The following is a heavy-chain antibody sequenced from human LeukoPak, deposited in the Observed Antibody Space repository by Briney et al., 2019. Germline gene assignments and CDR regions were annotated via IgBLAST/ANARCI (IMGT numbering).Heavy chain of an antibody. V-gene: IGHV3-48*03. CDR1: GFTFSSYE. Sequence: QPGGSLRLSCAASGFTFSSYEMNWVRQAPGKGLEWVSYISSSGSTIYYADSVKGRFTISRDNAKNSLYLQMNSLRAEDTAVYYCARAQTWITPFDYWGQGTLVTVSS. CDR2: ISSSGSTI. J-gene: IGHJ4*02. D-gene: IGHD5-12*01. CDR3: ARAQTWITPFDY.